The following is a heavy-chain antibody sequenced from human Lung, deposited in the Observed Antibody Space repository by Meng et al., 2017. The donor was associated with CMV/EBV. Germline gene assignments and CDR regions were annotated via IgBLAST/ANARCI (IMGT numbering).Heavy chain of an antibody. CDR3: ARGSPVDDYWSGYYSDN. D-gene: IGHD3-3*01. V-gene: IGHV1-18*01. CDR2: SSHYNHNT. J-gene: IGHJ4*02. Sequence: TFADYGITWVRQDTGQGLEWMGWSSHYNHNTNYAQNLQGRVTMTADTSTSTAYMDLRSLRSDDTAVYYCARGSPVDDYWSGYYSDNWGQGTLVTVSS. CDR1: TFADYG.